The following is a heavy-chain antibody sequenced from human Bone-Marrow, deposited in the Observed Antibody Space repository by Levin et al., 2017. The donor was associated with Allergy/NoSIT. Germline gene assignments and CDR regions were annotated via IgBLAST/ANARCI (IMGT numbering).Heavy chain of an antibody. CDR2: ISAYNGNT. CDR3: ARDRHDGWSGLYYYYYGMDV. J-gene: IGHJ6*02. V-gene: IGHV1-18*01. CDR1: GYTFTSYG. D-gene: IGHD3-3*01. Sequence: GASVKVSCKASGYTFTSYGISWVRQAPGQGLEWMGWISAYNGNTNYAQKLQGRVTMTTDTSTSTAYMELRSLRSDDTAVYYCARDRHDGWSGLYYYYYGMDVWGQGTTVTVSS.